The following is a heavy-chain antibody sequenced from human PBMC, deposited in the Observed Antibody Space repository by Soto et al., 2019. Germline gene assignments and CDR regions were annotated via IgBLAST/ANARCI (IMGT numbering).Heavy chain of an antibody. Sequence: GGSLRLSCAGSGFTFGDSYMSWIRQAPGKGLEWLSYISPGSRYPAYADSVKGRFTISRDNAKRSLYLQMMSLTAEDTAVYYCATLSAPVDFWGQGTLVTVSS. J-gene: IGHJ4*02. V-gene: IGHV3-11*06. CDR2: ISPGSRYP. D-gene: IGHD6-6*01. CDR1: GFTFGDSY. CDR3: ATLSAPVDF.